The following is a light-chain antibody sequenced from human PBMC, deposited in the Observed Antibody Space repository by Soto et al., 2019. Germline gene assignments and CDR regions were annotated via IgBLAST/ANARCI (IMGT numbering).Light chain of an antibody. V-gene: IGKV1-16*02. Sequence: DIQMTQAPSSLSAFVGARVTITCRASQDIKKYLASFQQKPGKAPKSLIYGASSLHSGVPSKFTGSGSGTHFTLTISSLQPEDFATYYCQQYNSYPLTFGGGTKVEI. CDR1: QDIKKY. CDR3: QQYNSYPLT. J-gene: IGKJ4*01. CDR2: GAS.